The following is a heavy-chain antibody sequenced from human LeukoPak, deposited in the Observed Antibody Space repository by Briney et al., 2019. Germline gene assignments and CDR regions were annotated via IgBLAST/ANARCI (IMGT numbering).Heavy chain of an antibody. CDR2: IRHDSSDI. CDR1: GFTFSSCS. V-gene: IGHV3-48*01. Sequence: GGSLRLSCAASGFTFSSCSMNWVRQAPGKGLEWISFIRHDSSDIYYADSVKGRFTISRDNAKNSLYLQMNSLRAEDTAVYYCARDLMVRGVIGETAIGYWGQGTLVTVSS. D-gene: IGHD3-10*01. J-gene: IGHJ4*02. CDR3: ARDLMVRGVIGETAIGY.